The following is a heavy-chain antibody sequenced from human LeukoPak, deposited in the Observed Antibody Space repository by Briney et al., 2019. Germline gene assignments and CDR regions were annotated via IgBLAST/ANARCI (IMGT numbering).Heavy chain of an antibody. CDR3: TTAENFWSRYYTNDAFDI. Sequence: GRSLRLSCAASGFTFSNAWMSWVRQAPGKGLEWVGRIKSKTDGGTTDYAAPVKGRFTISRDDSKNTLYLQMNSLKTEDTAVYYCTTAENFWSRYYTNDAFDIWGQGTMVTVSS. V-gene: IGHV3-15*01. D-gene: IGHD3-3*01. CDR2: IKSKTDGGTT. J-gene: IGHJ3*02. CDR1: GFTFSNAW.